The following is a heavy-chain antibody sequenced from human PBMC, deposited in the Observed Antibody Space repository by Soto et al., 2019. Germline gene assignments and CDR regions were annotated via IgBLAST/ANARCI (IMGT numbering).Heavy chain of an antibody. V-gene: IGHV1-3*01. Sequence: ASVKVSCKASGYTFTSYAIHWVRQAPGERLEWMGWINAGNGNTKYSQKFQGRVTITRDTSASTAYMELRSLRSEDTAVYYCARDLHGDPYYWGQGTLVTVSS. J-gene: IGHJ4*02. D-gene: IGHD4-17*01. CDR3: ARDLHGDPYY. CDR1: GYTFTSYA. CDR2: INAGNGNT.